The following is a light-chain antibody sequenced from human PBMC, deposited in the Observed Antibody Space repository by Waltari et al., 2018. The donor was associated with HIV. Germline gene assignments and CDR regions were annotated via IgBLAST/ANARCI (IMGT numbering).Light chain of an antibody. Sequence: QSALTQPPSASGPPGQSVTISCTGTSNDVGRYDFVSWYQLRPGNVPILIIYEVTKRPSGVAVRFSGSKSGNTASLTVSGLQNDDEADYYCSSYAANNTFVIFGGGTKLTVL. V-gene: IGLV2-8*01. J-gene: IGLJ2*01. CDR2: EVT. CDR3: SSYAANNTFVI. CDR1: SNDVGRYDF.